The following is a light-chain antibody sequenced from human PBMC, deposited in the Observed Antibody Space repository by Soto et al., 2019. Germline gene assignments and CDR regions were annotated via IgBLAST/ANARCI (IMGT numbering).Light chain of an antibody. V-gene: IGKV3-11*01. Sequence: EIVLTQSPATLSLSPGEGASLSCRASQNISTYLAWYQQRPGQVPRLLIYGVSKRAPAIPPRFSGSGSGTDFTLSVSGLETEDFATYYCQQRSNWPSITFGQGTRLEIK. CDR2: GVS. J-gene: IGKJ5*01. CDR3: QQRSNWPSIT. CDR1: QNISTY.